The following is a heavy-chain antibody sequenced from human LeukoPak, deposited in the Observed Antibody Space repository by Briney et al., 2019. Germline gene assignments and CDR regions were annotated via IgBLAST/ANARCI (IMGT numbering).Heavy chain of an antibody. CDR1: GFTFSSYA. J-gene: IGHJ3*02. CDR3: ARESYYDSSGYYEFHDAFDI. D-gene: IGHD3-22*01. Sequence: GGSLRLSCAASGFTFSSYAMHWVRQAPGKGLEWVAVISYDGSNKYYADSVKGRFTISRDNSKNTLCLQMNSLRAEDTAVYYCARESYYDSSGYYEFHDAFDIWGQGTMVTVSS. V-gene: IGHV3-30-3*01. CDR2: ISYDGSNK.